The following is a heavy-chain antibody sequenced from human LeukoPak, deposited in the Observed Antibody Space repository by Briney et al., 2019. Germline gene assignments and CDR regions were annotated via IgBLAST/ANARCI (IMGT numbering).Heavy chain of an antibody. D-gene: IGHD6-13*01. CDR2: ISGSGGST. Sequence: PSETLSLTCTVSGGSISNYYWSWVRQAPGKGLEGASAISGSGGSTYYADSVKGRFTISRDNSKNTLYLQMNSLRAEDTAVYYCAKDPSGMGGYWGQGTLVTVSS. J-gene: IGHJ4*02. CDR1: GGSISNYY. CDR3: AKDPSGMGGY. V-gene: IGHV3-23*01.